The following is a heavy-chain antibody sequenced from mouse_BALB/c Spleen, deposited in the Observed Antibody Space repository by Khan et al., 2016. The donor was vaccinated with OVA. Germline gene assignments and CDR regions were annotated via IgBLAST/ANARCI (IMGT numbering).Heavy chain of an antibody. V-gene: IGHV1-5*01. Sequence: EVHLQQSGTVLARPGASVKMSCKASGYTFTRSWMHWVKQRPGQGLEWIGAIYPGNSDTNYNEKFKGKAKLTAVTSTSTAYMELSSLTNEDSAVYYCTRRNWDVAWFAYWGQGTLVTVSA. CDR2: IYPGNSDT. CDR3: TRRNWDVAWFAY. J-gene: IGHJ3*01. D-gene: IGHD4-1*01. CDR1: GYTFTRSW.